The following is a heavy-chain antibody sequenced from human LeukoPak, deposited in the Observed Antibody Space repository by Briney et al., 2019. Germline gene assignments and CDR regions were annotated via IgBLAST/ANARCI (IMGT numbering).Heavy chain of an antibody. D-gene: IGHD6-13*01. V-gene: IGHV4-34*01. J-gene: IGHJ5*02. CDR2: INHSGST. CDR3: ARGISSSPNWFDP. CDR1: GGSISSYY. Sequence: SETLSLTCTVSGGSISSYYWSWIRQPAGKGLEWIGEINHSGSTNYNPSLKSRVTISVDTSKNQFSLKLSSVTAADTAVYYCARGISSSPNWFDPWGQGTLVTVSS.